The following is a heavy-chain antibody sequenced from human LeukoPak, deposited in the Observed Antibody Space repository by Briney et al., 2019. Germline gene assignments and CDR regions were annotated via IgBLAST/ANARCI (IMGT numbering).Heavy chain of an antibody. J-gene: IGHJ4*02. V-gene: IGHV4-39*01. D-gene: IGHD3-9*01. CDR3: ASSEMARADDILTGYNYKLDY. CDR2: IYYSGGT. CDR1: GGSISSSRYY. Sequence: ASETLSLTCTVSGGSISSSRYYWGWIRQPPGKGLEWIGSIYYSGGTYYNPSLKSRVTISVDTSKNKFSLKLSSVTAADTALYYCASSEMARADDILTGYNYKLDYWGQGTLVTVSS.